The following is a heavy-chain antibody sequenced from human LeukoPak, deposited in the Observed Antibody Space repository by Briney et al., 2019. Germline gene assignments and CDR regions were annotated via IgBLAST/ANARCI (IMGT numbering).Heavy chain of an antibody. CDR1: GFTFRTYT. V-gene: IGHV3-48*01. CDR2: ISSSSSTI. Sequence: GGSLRLSCAASGFTFRTYTMHWVRQAPGKGLEWVSYISSSSSTIYYADSLKGRFTISRDNAKNSLYLQMNSLRAEDTAVYYCARDAWELLVSLDYYYYMDVWGKGTTVTVSS. J-gene: IGHJ6*03. CDR3: ARDAWELLVSLDYYYYMDV. D-gene: IGHD1-26*01.